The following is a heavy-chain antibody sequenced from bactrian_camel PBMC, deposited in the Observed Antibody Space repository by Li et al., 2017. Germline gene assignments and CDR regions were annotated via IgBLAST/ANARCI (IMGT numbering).Heavy chain of an antibody. Sequence: HVQLVESGGGLVQPGGSLRLSCAASGFTFGSYYIYWVRQAPGKGLEWVSGIYSDVTRTYYQDSVKGRATISGDYAKSTLTLQLNSLKTEDTAMYHCVQGDTSGFGFAYWGHGTQVTVS. CDR1: GFTFGSYY. CDR2: IYSDVTRT. CDR3: VQGDTSGFGFAY. J-gene: IGHJ6*01. V-gene: IGHV3S6*01. D-gene: IGHD7*01.